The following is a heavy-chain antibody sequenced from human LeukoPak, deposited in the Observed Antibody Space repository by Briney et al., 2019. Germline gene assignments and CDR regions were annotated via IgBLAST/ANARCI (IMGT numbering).Heavy chain of an antibody. D-gene: IGHD6-6*01. CDR3: ARHCCKGQLQDS. V-gene: IGHV4-39*01. Sequence: SETLSLTFTVSGGSISSGGYYWGWIRQPPGKGLEWIGSLFYSGSTYYNPSLKSRVTISVDTTKNHFSLRLSSVTAADTAVYYCARHCCKGQLQDSWGQGTLVTVSS. J-gene: IGHJ4*02. CDR2: LFYSGST. CDR1: GGSISSGGYY.